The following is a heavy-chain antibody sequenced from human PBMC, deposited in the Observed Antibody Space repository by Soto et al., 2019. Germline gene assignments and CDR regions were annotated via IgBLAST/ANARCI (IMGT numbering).Heavy chain of an antibody. J-gene: IGHJ4*02. CDR3: ARHDPGGSDD. CDR2: ICNSVST. D-gene: IGHD3-10*01. V-gene: IGHV4-59*08. CDR1: GGSISSYC. Sequence: QVQLQESGPGLVKPSETLTLTCTVSGGSISSYCCSWIRQPPGKGVEWLGYICNSVSTNYNPSRKGRLTISGDTSKNQYSLKLRYVTAADTAVYYCARHDPGGSDDWDQGTLVTVSS.